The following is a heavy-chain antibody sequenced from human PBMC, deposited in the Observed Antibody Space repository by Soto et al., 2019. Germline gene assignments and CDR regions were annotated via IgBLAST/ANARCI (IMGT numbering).Heavy chain of an antibody. Sequence: GGSLRLSCAASGFTVSSNYMSWVRQAPGKGLEWVSVIYSGGSTYYADSVKGRFTISRHNSKNTLYLQMNSLRAEDTAVYYCASRIHIAAAGWGAFDIWGQGTMVTVSS. CDR3: ASRIHIAAAGWGAFDI. V-gene: IGHV3-53*04. J-gene: IGHJ3*02. D-gene: IGHD6-13*01. CDR2: IYSGGST. CDR1: GFTVSSNY.